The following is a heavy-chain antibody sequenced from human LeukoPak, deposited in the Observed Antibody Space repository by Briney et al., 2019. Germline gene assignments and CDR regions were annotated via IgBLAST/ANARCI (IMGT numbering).Heavy chain of an antibody. CDR2: ISSSSSLI. CDR3: ARDGNRDGDMDV. V-gene: IGHV3-48*01. J-gene: IGHJ6*03. D-gene: IGHD1-1*01. Sequence: PGGSLRLSCAGSGFTLSNYWMHWVRQAPGKGLEWVAYISSSSSLIYYAGSVKGRFTVSRDSAKRSLYLQMNSLRAEDTAVYYCARDGNRDGDMDVWGKGTTVTVSS. CDR1: GFTLSNYW.